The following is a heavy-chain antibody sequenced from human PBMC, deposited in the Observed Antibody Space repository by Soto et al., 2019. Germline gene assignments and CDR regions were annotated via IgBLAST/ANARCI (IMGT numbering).Heavy chain of an antibody. CDR3: ARAWDSNYYGRPINH. CDR2: INHSGST. D-gene: IGHD4-4*01. V-gene: IGHV4-34*01. J-gene: IGHJ4*02. Sequence: QVQLRQWGAGLLKPSETLSLTCAVYGGSFSGYYWSWIRQPPGKGLEWIGEINHSGSTNYNPSLKSRVTISVDTSKNQFSLKLGSVTAADTAVYYCARAWDSNYYGRPINHWGQGTLVTVSS. CDR1: GGSFSGYY.